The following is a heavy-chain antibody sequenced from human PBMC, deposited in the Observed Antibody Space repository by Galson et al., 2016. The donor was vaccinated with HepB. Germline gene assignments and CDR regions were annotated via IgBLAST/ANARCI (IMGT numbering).Heavy chain of an antibody. CDR2: TRNRARSYTT. CDR3: TRTGLGDFDY. J-gene: IGHJ4*02. CDR1: GFTLSDYY. V-gene: IGHV3-72*01. Sequence: SLRLSCAASGFTLSDYYMDWVRQAPEKGLEWVGRTRNRARSYTTDYVASVKGRFSISRDNSKNSVYLHMNGLKFEDAAIYYCTRTGLGDFDYWGRGTLVTVSS.